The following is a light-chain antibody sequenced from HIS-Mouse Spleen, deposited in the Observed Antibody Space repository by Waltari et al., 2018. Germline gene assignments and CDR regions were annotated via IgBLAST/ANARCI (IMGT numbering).Light chain of an antibody. Sequence: SYVLTQPPSVSVAPGKTARIACGGNNIGSKSVHWYQQKPGQAPVLGVYDDSDRPSGIPGGFSGSNSGNTATLTISRVEAGDEADYYCQVWDSSSDHPVFGGGTKLTVL. J-gene: IGLJ3*02. CDR1: NIGSKS. CDR3: QVWDSSSDHPV. CDR2: DDS. V-gene: IGLV3-21*03.